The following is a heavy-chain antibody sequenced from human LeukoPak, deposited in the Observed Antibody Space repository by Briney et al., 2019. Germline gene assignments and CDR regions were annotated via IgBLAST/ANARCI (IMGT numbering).Heavy chain of an antibody. V-gene: IGHV4-59*08. Sequence: SETLSLTCTASGGSISSYYWSWIRQPPGKGLEWIGYIYYSGSTNYNPSLKSRVTISVDTSKNQVSLKLTSVTAADTAVYYCARGTVTTSMKAFDIWGQGTMVTVSS. CDR2: IYYSGST. D-gene: IGHD4-17*01. J-gene: IGHJ3*02. CDR3: ARGTVTTSMKAFDI. CDR1: GGSISSYY.